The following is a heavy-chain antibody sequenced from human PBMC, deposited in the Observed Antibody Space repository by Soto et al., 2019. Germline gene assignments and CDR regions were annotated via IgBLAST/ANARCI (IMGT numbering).Heavy chain of an antibody. V-gene: IGHV3-23*01. CDR3: AKTVLWFGELYRFEP. D-gene: IGHD3-10*01. CDR2: ISGSGGST. CDR1: GFTFSSYA. Sequence: PGGSLRLSCAASGFTFSSYAMSWVRQAPGKGLEWVSAISGSGGSTYYADSVKGRFTISRDNSKNTLYLQMNSLRAEDTAVYYCAKTVLWFGELYRFEPWGQGTLVTVYS. J-gene: IGHJ5*02.